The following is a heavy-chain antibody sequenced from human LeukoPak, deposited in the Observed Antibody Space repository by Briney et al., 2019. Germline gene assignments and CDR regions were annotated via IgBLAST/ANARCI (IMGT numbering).Heavy chain of an antibody. CDR1: GGSISSYY. CDR2: IYYSGST. Sequence: SETLSPTCTVSGGSISSYYWSWIRQSPGKGLEWIGYIYYSGSTNYNPSLKSRVTISVDTSKNQFSLKLSSVTAADTAVYYCARVSYYFDYWGQGTLVTVSS. CDR3: ARVSYYFDY. J-gene: IGHJ4*02. V-gene: IGHV4-59*01. D-gene: IGHD1-1*01.